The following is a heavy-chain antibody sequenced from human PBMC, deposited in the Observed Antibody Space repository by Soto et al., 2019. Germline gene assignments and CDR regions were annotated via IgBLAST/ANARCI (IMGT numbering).Heavy chain of an antibody. CDR2: TIPVFGTG. D-gene: IGHD5-18*01. V-gene: IGHV1-69*06. J-gene: IGHJ4*02. Sequence: QVQLVQSGAEVKKPGSSVKVSCKASGGTFSSYAISWVRQAPGQGLEWMGGTIPVFGTGIYAQKFRASVTITANKSTKTAYMELSSLSSEDTAVYFCARVGGTGGYTYGLDYWGQGTLVTVSS. CDR3: ARVGGTGGYTYGLDY. CDR1: GGTFSSYA.